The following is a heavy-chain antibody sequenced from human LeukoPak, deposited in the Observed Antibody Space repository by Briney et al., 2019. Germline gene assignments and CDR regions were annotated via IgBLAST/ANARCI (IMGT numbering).Heavy chain of an antibody. CDR2: IYYSGST. Sequence: SETLSLTCTVPAGSISSNYWSWIRQPPGKGLEWIGYIYYSGSTNYNPSLKRRVTISVDTSKNQFSLKLSSVTAADTAVYYCARVGVGPMAQGLIDYWGQGTLVTVSS. D-gene: IGHD3-10*01. V-gene: IGHV4-59*01. J-gene: IGHJ4*02. CDR1: AGSISSNY. CDR3: ARVGVGPMAQGLIDY.